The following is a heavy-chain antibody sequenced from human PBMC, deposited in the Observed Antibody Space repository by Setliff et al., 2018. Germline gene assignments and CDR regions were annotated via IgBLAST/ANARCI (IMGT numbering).Heavy chain of an antibody. CDR2: LNDVGHNT. Sequence: GGSLRLSCAASGFTFSTYAMSWVRQAPGKGLEWVSGLNDVGHNTYYADSVKGRFTISRDNSKNTLYLQMNSLRAEDAAVYYCAKHVLSSGWPNDAFDFWGQGTMVTVSS. D-gene: IGHD6-25*01. J-gene: IGHJ3*01. CDR3: AKHVLSSGWPNDAFDF. CDR1: GFTFSTYA. V-gene: IGHV3-23*01.